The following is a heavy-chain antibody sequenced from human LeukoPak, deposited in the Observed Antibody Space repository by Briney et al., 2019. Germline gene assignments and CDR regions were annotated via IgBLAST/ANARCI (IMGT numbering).Heavy chain of an antibody. D-gene: IGHD3-3*01. CDR1: GYTFTGYY. CDR3: AREAITIFGVVIIPINPYYFDY. V-gene: IGHV1-2*02. CDR2: INPNSGGT. Sequence: GASVKVSCKASGYTFTGYYMHWVRQAPGQGLEWMGWINPNSGGTNYAQKFQGRVTMTRDTSISTAYMELSRLRSGDTAVYYCAREAITIFGVVIIPINPYYFDYWGQGTLVTVSS. J-gene: IGHJ4*02.